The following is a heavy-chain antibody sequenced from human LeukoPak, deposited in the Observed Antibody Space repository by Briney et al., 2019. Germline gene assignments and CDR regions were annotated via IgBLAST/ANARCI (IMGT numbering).Heavy chain of an antibody. CDR2: VSGSGDST. CDR1: GFTFSNCA. D-gene: IGHD5-18*01. Sequence: PGGSLRLSCAASGFTFSNCAMSWVRQAPGKGLEWVSGVSGSGDSTYYADSMKGRFTISRDNSKSTLYLQMNSLRAEDTAVYYCARDRYSYGSDGYFDYWGQGTLVTVSS. V-gene: IGHV3-23*01. J-gene: IGHJ4*03. CDR3: ARDRYSYGSDGYFDY.